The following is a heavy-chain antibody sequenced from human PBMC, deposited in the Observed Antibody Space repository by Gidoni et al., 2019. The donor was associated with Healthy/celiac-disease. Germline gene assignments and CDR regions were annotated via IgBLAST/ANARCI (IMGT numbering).Heavy chain of an antibody. D-gene: IGHD6-13*01. CDR3: TLRDSKVYYYMDV. CDR2: IKSKTDGGTT. CDR1: GFTFSNAW. V-gene: IGHV3-15*01. J-gene: IGHJ6*03. Sequence: EVQLVESGGGLVKPGGSLRLSCAASGFTFSNAWMSWVRQAPGKGLEWVGRIKSKTDGGTTDYAAPVKGRFTISRDDSKNTLYLQMNSLKTEDTAVYYCTLRDSKVYYYMDVWGKGTTVTVSS.